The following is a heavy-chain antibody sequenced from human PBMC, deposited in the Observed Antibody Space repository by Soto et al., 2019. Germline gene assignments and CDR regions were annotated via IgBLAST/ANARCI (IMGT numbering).Heavy chain of an antibody. CDR2: IYATGTT. V-gene: IGHV4-4*07. Sequence: QVQLQESGPGLVKPSETLSLTCTVSGASISGFYWSWIRKSAGKGLEWIGRIYATGTTDYNASLKGRVMMAVDRSKKQFSLKMMSVTAADTAVYYCVRDGTRTLRDWFDPWGQGISVTVSS. D-gene: IGHD1-1*01. CDR3: VRDGTRTLRDWFDP. CDR1: GASISGFY. J-gene: IGHJ5*02.